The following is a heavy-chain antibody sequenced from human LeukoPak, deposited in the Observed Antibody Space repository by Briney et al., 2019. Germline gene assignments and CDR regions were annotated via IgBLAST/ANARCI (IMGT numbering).Heavy chain of an antibody. CDR2: IYYSGST. J-gene: IGHJ4*02. V-gene: IGHV4-59*01. D-gene: IGHD3-3*01. CDR1: GGSISSYY. Sequence: KPSETLSLTCTVSGGSISSYYWSWIRQHPGKGLEWIGYIYYSGSTNYNPSLKSRVTISVDTSKNQFSLKLSSVTAADTAVYYCARDRYDFWSGYRFFDYWGQGTLVTVSS. CDR3: ARDRYDFWSGYRFFDY.